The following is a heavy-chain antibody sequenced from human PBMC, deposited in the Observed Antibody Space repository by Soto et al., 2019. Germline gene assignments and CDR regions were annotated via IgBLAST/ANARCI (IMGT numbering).Heavy chain of an antibody. CDR2: SIPIFGTA. D-gene: IGHD6-6*01. Sequence: GASVKVSCKASGGTFSSYAISWVRQAPGQGLEWMGGSIPIFGTANYAQKFQGRVTITADESTSTAYMELSSLRSDDTAVYYCARERIAARPGWYYYYGMDVWGQGTTVTVSS. V-gene: IGHV1-69*13. J-gene: IGHJ6*02. CDR3: ARERIAARPGWYYYYGMDV. CDR1: GGTFSSYA.